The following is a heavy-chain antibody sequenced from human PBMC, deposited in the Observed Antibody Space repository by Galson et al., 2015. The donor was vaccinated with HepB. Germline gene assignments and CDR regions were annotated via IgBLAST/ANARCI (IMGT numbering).Heavy chain of an antibody. CDR1: GFSLGNARMG. Sequence: PALVKPTQTLTLTCTVSGFSLGNARMGVSWIRQPPGKALEWLAHIFSNDERSYSTSLKSRLTITKDTSKNQVVLTMTNMDPVDTATYYCAHSLGLVGPYFDYWGQGALVTVSS. V-gene: IGHV2-26*01. CDR2: IFSNDER. CDR3: AHSLGLVGPYFDY. D-gene: IGHD2-8*02. J-gene: IGHJ4*02.